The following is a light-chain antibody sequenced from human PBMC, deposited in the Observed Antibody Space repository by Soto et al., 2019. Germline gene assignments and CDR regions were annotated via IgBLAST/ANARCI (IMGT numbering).Light chain of an antibody. Sequence: IVMTQSPLSLPVTPGEPASISCRSSQSLLHSNGYNYLAWYLQKSGQSPQLLIYLVSNRASGGPDRFSGSGSSTDFTLKISRGEAEDVGVYCYRQALQTWTFGQGTKVDIK. J-gene: IGKJ1*01. CDR1: QSLLHSNGYNY. V-gene: IGKV2-28*01. CDR3: RQALQTWT. CDR2: LVS.